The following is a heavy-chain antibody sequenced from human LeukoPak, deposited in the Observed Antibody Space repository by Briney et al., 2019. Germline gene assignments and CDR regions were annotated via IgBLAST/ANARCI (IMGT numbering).Heavy chain of an antibody. CDR3: ARDLPPLDY. CDR2: TSFDESNR. Sequence: GGSLRLSCAASGFTFNTFAMHWVRQAPGKGLEWVALTSFDESNRGYADSVKGRFTISRDNSKNTLYLQINSLRVEDTAIYYCARDLPPLDYWGRGTLVTVSS. CDR1: GFTFNTFA. J-gene: IGHJ4*02. V-gene: IGHV3-30*04.